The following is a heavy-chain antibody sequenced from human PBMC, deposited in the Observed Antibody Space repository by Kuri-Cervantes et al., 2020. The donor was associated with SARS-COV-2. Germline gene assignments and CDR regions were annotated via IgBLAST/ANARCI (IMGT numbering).Heavy chain of an antibody. CDR1: GYTFTGYY. CDR3: ARPMYRGSYYGGWGNFDY. D-gene: IGHD1-26*01. J-gene: IGHJ4*02. V-gene: IGHV1-2*02. Sequence: ASVKVSCNASGYTFTGYYMHWVRQAPGQGLEWMGWINPNSGGTNYAQKFQGRVTMTRDTSISTVYMDLSRLGSDDTAAYYCARPMYRGSYYGGWGNFDYWGQGTLVTVSS. CDR2: INPNSGGT.